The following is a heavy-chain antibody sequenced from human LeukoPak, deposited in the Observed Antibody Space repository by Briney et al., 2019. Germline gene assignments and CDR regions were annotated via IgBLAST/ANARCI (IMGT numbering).Heavy chain of an antibody. CDR1: GGSISSYY. Sequence: SETLSLTCTVSGGSISSYYWSWIRQPPGKALEWIGNIFYSGSTYYSPSLKSRVAISLDTSRNQFSLKLNSVTAADTAVYYCAKSNGYGLIDIWGQGTMVTVSS. D-gene: IGHD3-22*01. CDR2: IFYSGST. CDR3: AKSNGYGLIDI. V-gene: IGHV4-59*12. J-gene: IGHJ3*02.